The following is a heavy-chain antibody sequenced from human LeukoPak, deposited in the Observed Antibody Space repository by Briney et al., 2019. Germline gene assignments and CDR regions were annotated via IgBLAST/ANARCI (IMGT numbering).Heavy chain of an antibody. CDR1: GYTFTSYD. CDR2: MNPNSGNT. CDR3: ARSSGKATVTTYKY. Sequence: GASVKVSCKASGYTFTSYDINWVRQATGQGLEWMGWMNPNSGNTGYAQKFQGRVTMTRNTSISTAYMELSSLRSEDTAVYYCARSSGKATVTTYKYWGQGTLVTVSS. D-gene: IGHD4-17*01. J-gene: IGHJ4*02. V-gene: IGHV1-8*01.